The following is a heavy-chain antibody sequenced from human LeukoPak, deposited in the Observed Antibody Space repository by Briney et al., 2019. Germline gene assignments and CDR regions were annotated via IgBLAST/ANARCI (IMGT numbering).Heavy chain of an antibody. D-gene: IGHD2-21*02. CDR1: GFTFSNYW. CDR3: ARDPLRGGDLDY. Sequence: GGSLRLSCAASGFTFSNYWMTWVRQAPGKGLQWVANIKQDGSEKYYVDSVQGRFTISRDNAKNSLYLQMNSLRGEDTAVCYCARDPLRGGDLDYWGQGTLVTVSS. V-gene: IGHV3-7*04. J-gene: IGHJ4*02. CDR2: IKQDGSEK.